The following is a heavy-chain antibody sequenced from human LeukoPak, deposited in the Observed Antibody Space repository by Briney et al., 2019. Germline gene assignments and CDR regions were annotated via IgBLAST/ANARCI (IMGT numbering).Heavy chain of an antibody. CDR1: GFTFSSYS. D-gene: IGHD3-22*01. CDR2: ISSSSSYI. V-gene: IGHV3-21*01. Sequence: GGSLRLSCAASGFTFSSYSMNWVRQAPGKGLEWVSSISSSSSYIYYADSVKGRFTISRDNAKNSLYLQMNSLRAEDTAVYYCARGPRYYYDSSGYSYFEYWGQGTLVTVSS. J-gene: IGHJ4*02. CDR3: ARGPRYYYDSSGYSYFEY.